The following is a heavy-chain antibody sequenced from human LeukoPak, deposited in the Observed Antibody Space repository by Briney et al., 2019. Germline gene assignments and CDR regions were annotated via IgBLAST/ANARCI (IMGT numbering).Heavy chain of an antibody. CDR1: GYTFTSYG. D-gene: IGHD1-1*01. CDR2: ISTYNVNT. J-gene: IGHJ3*02. CDR3: ARRYNWNDVGDAFDI. Sequence: ASVKVSCKASGYTFTSYGISWVRQAPGQGLEWMGWISTYNVNTKYAQKFQGRVTMTTDTSTSTAYMELRSLRSDDTAVYYCARRYNWNDVGDAFDIWGQGTMVTVSS. V-gene: IGHV1-18*01.